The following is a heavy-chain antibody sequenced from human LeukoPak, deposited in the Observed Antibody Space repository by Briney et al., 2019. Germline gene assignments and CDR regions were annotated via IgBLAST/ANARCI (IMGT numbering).Heavy chain of an antibody. CDR1: GFTFSNYA. J-gene: IGHJ4*02. V-gene: IGHV3-23*01. Sequence: GGSLRISCAASGFTFSNYAMNWVRQAPEKGLEWVSEISGTGGSTYYADSVKGRFTISRDNSRNTLYLQMHSLRVEDTAIYYCARYYSGSYSFDYWGQGTLVTVSS. D-gene: IGHD1-26*01. CDR2: ISGTGGST. CDR3: ARYYSGSYSFDY.